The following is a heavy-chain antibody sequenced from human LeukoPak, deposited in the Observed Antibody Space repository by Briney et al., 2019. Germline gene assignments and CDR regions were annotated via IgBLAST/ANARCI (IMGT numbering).Heavy chain of an antibody. CDR2: ISGSGGYT. CDR1: GFTLDDYA. Sequence: GGSLRLSCVGSGFTLDDYALHWVRQAPGKGLEWVSGISGSGGYTYDADSVKGRFTISRDNSKNTLYLQMNSLRAEDTAVYYCAKDRVDVLTGYFYYWGQGVLVTVSS. V-gene: IGHV3-23*01. D-gene: IGHD3-9*01. CDR3: AKDRVDVLTGYFYY. J-gene: IGHJ4*02.